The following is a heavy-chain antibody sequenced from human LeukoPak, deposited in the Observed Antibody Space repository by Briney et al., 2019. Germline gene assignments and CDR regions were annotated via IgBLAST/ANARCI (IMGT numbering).Heavy chain of an antibody. CDR1: GFTFSSYA. V-gene: IGHV3-23*01. D-gene: IGHD2/OR15-2a*01. J-gene: IGHJ4*02. CDR3: AKGKNEYDPLLDS. CDR2: KSADGGRT. Sequence: GGSLRLSCAASGFTFSSYAMSWVRQAPGKGLEWVSLKSADGGRTYYAESVKGRFAISRDNSKNTLSLQMSSLRAEDTAVYFCAKGKNEYDPLLDSWGQGILVTVSS.